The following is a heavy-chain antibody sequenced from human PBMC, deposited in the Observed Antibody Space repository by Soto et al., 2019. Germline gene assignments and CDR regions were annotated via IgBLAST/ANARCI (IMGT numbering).Heavy chain of an antibody. D-gene: IGHD5-18*01. CDR2: IYYGGTT. CDR3: VRQGYGPLHGLVDV. Sequence: SETLSLTCTISGGSFSPNYWSWVRQPPGKGLEWIGYIYYGGTTSYNPSLRSRVAISLDTSKSQFSLSLTSVSATDTAMYYCVRQGYGPLHGLVDVWGQGTTVTVSS. J-gene: IGHJ6*02. V-gene: IGHV4-59*08. CDR1: GGSFSPNY.